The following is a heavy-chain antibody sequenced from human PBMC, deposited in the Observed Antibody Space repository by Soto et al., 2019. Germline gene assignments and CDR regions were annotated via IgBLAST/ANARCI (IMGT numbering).Heavy chain of an antibody. CDR1: GYTFTGYY. V-gene: IGHV1-2*04. D-gene: IGHD6-6*01. CDR2: INPNSGGT. CDR3: ARQGSSSSPYYCYYGKGV. J-gene: IGHJ6*02. Sequence: ASVNVSCKASGYTFTGYYMHWVRQAPGQGLEWMGWINPNSGGTNYAQKFQGWVTMTRDTSISTAYMELSRLRSDDTAVYYCARQGSSSSPYYCYYGKGVWCEGTKVNV.